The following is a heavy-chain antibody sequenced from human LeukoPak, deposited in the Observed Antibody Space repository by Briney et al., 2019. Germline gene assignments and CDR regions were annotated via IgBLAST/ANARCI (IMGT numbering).Heavy chain of an antibody. D-gene: IGHD2-21*02. CDR3: ARDQAYCGGDCYFDF. CDR1: GGSISSGAYC. CDR2: MYYDGST. Sequence: SQTPSLTCTVSGGSISSGAYCWSWIRQRPGKGLEWIGYMYYDGSTYSNPSLKSRLTISVDTSKNQFSLKLSSVTAADTAVYYCARDQAYCGGDCYFDFWGQGTLVTVSS. V-gene: IGHV4-31*03. J-gene: IGHJ4*02.